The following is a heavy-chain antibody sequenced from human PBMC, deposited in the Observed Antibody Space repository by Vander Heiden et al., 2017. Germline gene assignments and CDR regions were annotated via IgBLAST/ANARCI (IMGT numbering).Heavy chain of an antibody. D-gene: IGHD6-6*01. CDR3: ARIGYSSSSLDY. V-gene: IGHV3-7*01. CDR2: INQDGSIT. Sequence: EVQLVESGGDLVQPGGSLRLSCAPSGFPFGNYWMTWVRQAPGKGLEWVANINQDGSITYYLDSMKGRFIISRDNSKSSLYLQLNSLRAEDTAIYYCARIGYSSSSLDYWGQGTLVTVSS. CDR1: GFPFGNYW. J-gene: IGHJ4*02.